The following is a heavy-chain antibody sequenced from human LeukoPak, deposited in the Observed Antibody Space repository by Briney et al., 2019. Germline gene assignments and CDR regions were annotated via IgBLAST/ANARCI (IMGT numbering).Heavy chain of an antibody. CDR2: IYHTGST. V-gene: IGHV4-59*02. D-gene: IGHD7-27*01. J-gene: IGHJ4*02. CDR1: GGAVSDYY. CDR3: ASRKLGNDY. Sequence: SETLSLTCTISGGAVSDYYWSWIRQSPGKGLEWIGYIYHTGSTSYSPSLKSRVTISADTSQNQFSLKLSSVTAADTAVYYCASRKLGNDYWGQGTLVTVSS.